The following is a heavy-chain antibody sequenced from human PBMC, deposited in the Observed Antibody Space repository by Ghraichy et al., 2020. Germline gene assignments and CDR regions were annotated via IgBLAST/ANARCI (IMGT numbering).Heavy chain of an antibody. CDR1: GFTFSSYA. J-gene: IGHJ4*02. CDR2: ISGSGVST. D-gene: IGHD6-13*01. CDR3: ANSGYSSSWYWGYKGNIRLSPLPHLDS. V-gene: IGHV3-23*01. Sequence: GGSLRLSCAASGFTFSSYAMSWVRQAPGKGLEWVSAISGSGVSTYYADSVKGRFTISRDNSKNTLYLQMNSLRAEDTAVYYCANSGYSSSWYWGYKGNIRLSPLPHLDSWSQGTLLPVSS.